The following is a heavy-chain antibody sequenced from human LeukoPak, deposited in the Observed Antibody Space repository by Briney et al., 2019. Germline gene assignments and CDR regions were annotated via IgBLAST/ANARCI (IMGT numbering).Heavy chain of an antibody. D-gene: IGHD4-17*01. Sequence: PSETLSLTCAVHGGSFSDSYWNWIRQPPGKGLEWIGEVTHDGRINYNPSHRGRVAISVDTSMNQFSLRLTSVTAADTAVYFCATIYGDFSDFDSWAQGILVTVSS. CDR1: GGSFSDSY. V-gene: IGHV4-34*01. J-gene: IGHJ4*02. CDR2: VTHDGRI. CDR3: ATIYGDFSDFDS.